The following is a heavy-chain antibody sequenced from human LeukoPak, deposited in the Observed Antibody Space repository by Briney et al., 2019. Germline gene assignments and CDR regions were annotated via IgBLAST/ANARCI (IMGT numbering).Heavy chain of an antibody. CDR2: IYYSGST. D-gene: IGHD4-17*01. J-gene: IGHJ6*04. CDR1: GGSVSSCSYY. Sequence: PSETLSLTCTVSGGSVSSCSYYWSWIRQPPGKGLEWIGYIYYSGSTNYNPSLKSRLTISVDTSKNQFSLKLSSVTAADTAVYYCARAPLTTVNRGGMDVWGKGTTVTVSS. CDR3: ARAPLTTVNRGGMDV. V-gene: IGHV4-61*01.